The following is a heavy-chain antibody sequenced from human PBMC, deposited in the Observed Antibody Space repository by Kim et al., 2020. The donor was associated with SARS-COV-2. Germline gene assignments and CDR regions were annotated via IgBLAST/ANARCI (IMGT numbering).Heavy chain of an antibody. CDR3: ARAASLGDDYYYGIDV. D-gene: IGHD3-10*01. CDR2: ISWNSGSI. CDR1: GFTFDDYA. V-gene: IGHV3-9*01. J-gene: IGHJ6*02. Sequence: GGSLRLSCAASGFTFDDYAMHWVRQAPGKGLEWVSGISWNSGSIGYADSVKGRFTISRDNAKNSLYLQMNSLRAEDTALYYCARAASLGDDYYYGIDVWGQGPTVTVSS.